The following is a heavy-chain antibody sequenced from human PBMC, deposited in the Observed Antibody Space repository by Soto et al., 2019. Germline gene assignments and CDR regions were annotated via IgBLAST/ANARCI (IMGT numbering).Heavy chain of an antibody. Sequence: PSETLSLTCTVSGGSISSYYWSWIRQPPGKGLEWIGYIYYSGSTNYNPSLKSRVTISVDTSKNQFSLKLSSVTAADTAVYYCARVQRSTSNNWFDSWGQGTLVSGSS. J-gene: IGHJ5*01. V-gene: IGHV4-59*01. CDR1: GGSISSYY. D-gene: IGHD2-2*01. CDR2: IYYSGST. CDR3: ARVQRSTSNNWFDS.